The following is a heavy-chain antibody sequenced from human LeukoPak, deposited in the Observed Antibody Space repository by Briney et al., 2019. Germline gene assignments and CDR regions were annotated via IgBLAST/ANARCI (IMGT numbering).Heavy chain of an antibody. D-gene: IGHD6-19*01. CDR1: GFTFTTYW. J-gene: IGHJ6*02. V-gene: IGHV3-74*01. CDR3: ARGVPGYSSGWYVGYYYGMDV. CDR2: INSDGSIT. Sequence: GGSLRLSCAASGFTFTTYWMHWVRQAPGKGLVWVSHINSDGSITSYADSVKGRFTISRDNSKNTLYLQMNSLRAEDTAVYYCARGVPGYSSGWYVGYYYGMDVWGQGTTVTVSS.